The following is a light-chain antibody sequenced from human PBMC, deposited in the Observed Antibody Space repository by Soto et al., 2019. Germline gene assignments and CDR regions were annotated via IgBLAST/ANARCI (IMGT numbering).Light chain of an antibody. CDR3: CSYAGSDTHMV. J-gene: IGLJ2*01. CDR2: EGN. CDR1: SSDVGRYNL. V-gene: IGLV2-23*01. Sequence: QSALTQPASVSGSPGQSITISCTGTSSDVGRYNLVSWYQQHSGKVPKLLIYEGNKRPSGVSDRFSGSKSGNTASLTISGLQAEDEADYYCCSYAGSDTHMVFGGGTKLTVL.